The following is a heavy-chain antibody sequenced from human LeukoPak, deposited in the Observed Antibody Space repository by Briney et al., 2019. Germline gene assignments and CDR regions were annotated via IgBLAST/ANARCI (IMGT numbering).Heavy chain of an antibody. Sequence: SQTLSHTCAIPGDSVSSNSAAWNWIRQSPSRGLEWLGRTYYRSKWISDYAVSVKSRITINADTSKNQFSLQVNSVTPEDTAVYYCARKGTVTTPFDYWGQGILVTVSS. D-gene: IGHD1/OR15-1a*01. CDR1: GDSVSSNSAA. V-gene: IGHV6-1*01. J-gene: IGHJ4*02. CDR3: ARKGTVTTPFDY. CDR2: TYYRSKWIS.